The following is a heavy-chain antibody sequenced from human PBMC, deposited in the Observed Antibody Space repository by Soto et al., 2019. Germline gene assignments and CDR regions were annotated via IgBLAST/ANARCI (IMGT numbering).Heavy chain of an antibody. CDR2: IKLDGSEK. Sequence: GGSLRLSCAASGFTFSNYWMTWVRQAPGKGLEWVANIKLDGSEKYYVDSVKGRFTISRDNAKSSLYLQMNSLRAEDTAVYYWARPWNSDYTTDAYDIWGQGTMVTVSS. CDR1: GFTFSNYW. CDR3: ARPWNSDYTTDAYDI. V-gene: IGHV3-7*01. J-gene: IGHJ3*02. D-gene: IGHD3-3*01.